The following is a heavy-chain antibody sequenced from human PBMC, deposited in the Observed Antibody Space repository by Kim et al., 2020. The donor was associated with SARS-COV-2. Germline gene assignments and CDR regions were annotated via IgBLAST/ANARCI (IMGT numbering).Heavy chain of an antibody. CDR1: GGSFSGYY. CDR2: INHSGST. D-gene: IGHD2-15*01. Sequence: SETLSLTCAVYGGSFSGYYWSWIRQPPGKGLEWIGEINHSGSTNYNPSLKSRVTISVDTSKNQFSLKLSSVTAADTAVYYCARRGVGIVVVVAGIFDYWGQGTLVTVSS. V-gene: IGHV4-34*01. CDR3: ARRGVGIVVVVAGIFDY. J-gene: IGHJ4*02.